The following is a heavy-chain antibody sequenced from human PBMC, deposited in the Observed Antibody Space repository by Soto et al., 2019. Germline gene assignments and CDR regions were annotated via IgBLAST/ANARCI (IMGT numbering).Heavy chain of an antibody. CDR1: GGSISSSIYY. Sequence: QLQLQESGPGLVKPSETLSLTCTVSGGSISSSIYYWGWIRQPPGKGLQWVGSVYHSGSTYYNPSLRSRVTISVDTSKNQFSLRLSSMTAADPAVYYCARPVGVEQQLVHDAFDLWGQGTMVAVSS. CDR2: VYHSGST. V-gene: IGHV4-39*01. J-gene: IGHJ3*01. CDR3: ARPVGVEQQLVHDAFDL. D-gene: IGHD6-13*01.